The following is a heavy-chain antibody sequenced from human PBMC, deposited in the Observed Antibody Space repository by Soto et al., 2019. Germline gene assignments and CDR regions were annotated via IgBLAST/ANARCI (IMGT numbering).Heavy chain of an antibody. Sequence: QGQLVQSGAEVEKPGASVKVSCKASGYIFTDFAIHWVRQAPGQGLEWMGWVNAGNGNIKWSQKFQGRITLTGDASASTACMELSSLRSEDTAIYYCARDACSSACFDYWGQGTLVTVSS. V-gene: IGHV1-3*01. J-gene: IGHJ4*02. CDR3: ARDACSSACFDY. CDR2: VNAGNGNI. D-gene: IGHD2-2*01. CDR1: GYIFTDFA.